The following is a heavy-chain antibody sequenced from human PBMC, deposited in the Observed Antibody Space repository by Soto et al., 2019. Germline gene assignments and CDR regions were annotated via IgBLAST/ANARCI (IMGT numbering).Heavy chain of an antibody. Sequence: EVQLVESGGGLVQPGRSLRLSCVASGFTFDDYAMHWVRQAPGKGLEWVSGISWNSGSIGYADSVKGRFTISRDNAKNSLYLQMNSLISADTVLYYCAKDRDYGSGSTLFDYWGQGTLVTVSS. V-gene: IGHV3-9*01. CDR2: ISWNSGSI. J-gene: IGHJ4*02. D-gene: IGHD3-10*01. CDR1: GFTFDDYA. CDR3: AKDRDYGSGSTLFDY.